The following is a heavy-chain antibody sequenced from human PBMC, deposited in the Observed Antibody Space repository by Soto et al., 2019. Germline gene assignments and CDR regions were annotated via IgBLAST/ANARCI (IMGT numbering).Heavy chain of an antibody. V-gene: IGHV1-58*01. J-gene: IGHJ6*02. CDR1: GFTFTSSA. CDR3: AADPGIAVAGYYYYYGMDV. Sequence: AVKVSCKASGFTFTSSAVQWVRQARGQRLEWIGWIVVGSGNTNYAQKFQERVTITRDMSTSTAYMELSSLRSEDTAVYYCAADPGIAVAGYYYYYGMDVWGQGTTVTVSS. D-gene: IGHD6-19*01. CDR2: IVVGSGNT.